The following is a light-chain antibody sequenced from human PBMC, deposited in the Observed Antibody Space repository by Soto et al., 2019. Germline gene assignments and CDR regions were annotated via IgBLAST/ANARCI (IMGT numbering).Light chain of an antibody. Sequence: TSSDVGAYNYVSWYQQHPGKAPKLMIYDVSHRPSGVSHRFSGSKSGNTASLTISGLQAEDEADYYCGSYTTSSNYVFGTGTKVTVL. J-gene: IGLJ1*01. CDR1: SSDVGAYNY. V-gene: IGLV2-14*01. CDR2: DVS. CDR3: GSYTTSSNYV.